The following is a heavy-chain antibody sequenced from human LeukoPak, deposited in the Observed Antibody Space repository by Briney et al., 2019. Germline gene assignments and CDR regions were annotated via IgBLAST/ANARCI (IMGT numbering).Heavy chain of an antibody. Sequence: PGGSLRLSCAASGFTFSSYAMHWVRQAPGKGLERVAVISYDGSNKYYADSVKGRFTISRDNSKNTLYLQMNSLRAEDTAVYYCARDYYDSSGYYYFDYWGQGTLVTVSS. CDR2: ISYDGSNK. D-gene: IGHD3-22*01. CDR1: GFTFSSYA. V-gene: IGHV3-30-3*01. J-gene: IGHJ4*02. CDR3: ARDYYDSSGYYYFDY.